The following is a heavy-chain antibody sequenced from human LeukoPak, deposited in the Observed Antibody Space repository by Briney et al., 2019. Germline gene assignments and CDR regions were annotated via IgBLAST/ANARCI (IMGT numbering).Heavy chain of an antibody. CDR2: IRCGGSNK. D-gene: IGHD6-13*01. CDR3: AKDGVQQQLEEGYYYYLDV. J-gene: IGHJ6*03. Sequence: PGGSLRLSCAASGFTFSSYGMHWVRQAPGKGREGVTFIRCGGSNKYYAGSVKGRFTLSQCNSKDTLYLQMSSRRAEDPDLCYCAKDGVQQQLEEGYYYYLDVWGKGTTVTVSS. V-gene: IGHV3-30*02. CDR1: GFTFSSYG.